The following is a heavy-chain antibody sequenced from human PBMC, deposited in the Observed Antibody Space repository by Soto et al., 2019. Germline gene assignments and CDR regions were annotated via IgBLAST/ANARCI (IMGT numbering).Heavy chain of an antibody. CDR1: GGSISSGDYY. V-gene: IGHV4-30-4*01. CDR3: ARGGGYYYDSSGSGTPGDFDY. CDR2: IYYSGST. Sequence: SETLSLTCTVSGGSISSGDYYWSWIRQPSGKGLEWIGYIYYSGSTYYNPSLKSRVTISVDTSKNQFSLKLSSVTAADTAVYYCARGGGYYYDSSGSGTPGDFDYWGQGTLVTVSS. D-gene: IGHD3-22*01. J-gene: IGHJ4*02.